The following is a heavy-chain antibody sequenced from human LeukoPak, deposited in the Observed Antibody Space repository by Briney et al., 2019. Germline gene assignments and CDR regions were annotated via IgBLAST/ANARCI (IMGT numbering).Heavy chain of an antibody. CDR2: ISYDGSNK. CDR1: GFTFNTYA. Sequence: GGSLRLSCAASGFTFNTYAMNWVRQAPGKGLEWVAVISYDGSNKYYADSVKGRFTISRDNSKNTLYLQMNSLRAEDTAVYYCAKSTAMAGEFDYWGQGTLVTVSS. J-gene: IGHJ4*02. CDR3: AKSTAMAGEFDY. D-gene: IGHD5-18*01. V-gene: IGHV3-30*18.